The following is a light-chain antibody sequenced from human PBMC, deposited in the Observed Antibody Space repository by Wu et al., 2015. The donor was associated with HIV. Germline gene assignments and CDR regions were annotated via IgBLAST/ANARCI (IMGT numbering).Light chain of an antibody. J-gene: IGKJ2*01. CDR1: QTIGITY. CDR2: DGS. V-gene: IGKV3/OR2-268*02. Sequence: DIVMTQSPDSLSVSPGERAILSCRASQTIGITYLSWFQHKPGQAPRLLIYDGSSRATDIPARFSGSGSGTDFTLTISSLQTEDFAVYYCQQNYRMPYTFGQGTKLVIK. CDR3: QQNYRMPYT.